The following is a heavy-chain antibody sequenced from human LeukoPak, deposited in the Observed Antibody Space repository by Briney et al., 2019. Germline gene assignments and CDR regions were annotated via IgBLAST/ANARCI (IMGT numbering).Heavy chain of an antibody. D-gene: IGHD2-2*01. CDR2: IIPILGIA. CDR3: AXXHXXSSTSCYVGYYYGMDV. J-gene: IGHJ6*02. CDR1: GGTFSSYA. Sequence: ASVKVSCKASGGTFSSYAISWVRQAPGQGLEWMGRIIPILGIANYAQKFQGRVTITADKSTSTAYMELSSLRSEDTAVYYCAXXHXXSSTSCYVGYYYGMDVWGQGTTVTVSS. V-gene: IGHV1-69*04.